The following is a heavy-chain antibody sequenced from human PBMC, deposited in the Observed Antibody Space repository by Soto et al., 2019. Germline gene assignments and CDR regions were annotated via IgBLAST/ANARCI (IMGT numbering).Heavy chain of an antibody. V-gene: IGHV1-18*01. CDR1: GYIFVNYG. D-gene: IGHD3-16*01. Sequence: QVQLVQSGDEVKKPGASVKVSCKASGYIFVNYGIAWVRQAPGQGLEWMGWISPYTGNTHSATKVQGRLTMTTDTSHSTAYMDLGSLTSDDTAVYYCVMVDNYVTPTPQDVWGQGTTVTVSS. J-gene: IGHJ6*02. CDR3: VMVDNYVTPTPQDV. CDR2: ISPYTGNT.